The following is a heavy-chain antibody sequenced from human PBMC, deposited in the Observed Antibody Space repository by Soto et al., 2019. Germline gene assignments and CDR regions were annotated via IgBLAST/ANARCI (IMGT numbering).Heavy chain of an antibody. CDR1: GLTFSSYG. D-gene: IGHD3-3*01. V-gene: IGHV3-33*01. J-gene: IGHJ4*02. CDR3: AREYTEYYDFWSGLSYFAY. CDR2: IWYDGSNK. Sequence: GGSLRLSCAASGLTFSSYGMHWVRQAPGKGLEWVAVIWYDGSNKYYADSVKGRFTISRDNSKNTLYLQMNSLRAEDTAVYYCAREYTEYYDFWSGLSYFAYWGQGTLVTVSS.